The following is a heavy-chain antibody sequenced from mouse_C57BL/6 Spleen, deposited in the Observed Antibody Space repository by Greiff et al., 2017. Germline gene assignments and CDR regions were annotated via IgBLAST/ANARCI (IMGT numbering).Heavy chain of an antibody. CDR3: ARLGPNYYGSSFDY. J-gene: IGHJ2*01. CDR2: IHPNSGST. CDR1: GYTFTSYW. Sequence: VKLQQPGAELVKPGASVKLSCKASGYTFTSYWMHWVKQRPGQGLEWIGMIHPNSGSTNYNEKFKSKATLTVDKSSSTAYMQLSSLTSEDSAVYYCARLGPNYYGSSFDYWGQGTTLTVSS. D-gene: IGHD1-1*01. V-gene: IGHV1-64*01.